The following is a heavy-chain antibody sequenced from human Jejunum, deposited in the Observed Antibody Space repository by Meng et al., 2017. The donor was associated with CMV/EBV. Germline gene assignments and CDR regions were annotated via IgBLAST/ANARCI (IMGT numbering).Heavy chain of an antibody. CDR1: GYTLTADF. CDR3: VSYIGSSYWFGP. CDR2: INSNSGTT. Sequence: CKASGYTLTADFMFWVRQAPGQGLEWMGWINSNSGTTNYAQEFQGRVTMTWDTSISAVYMDLSSLRSDDTAVYYCVSYIGSSYWFGPWGQGTLVTVSS. J-gene: IGHJ5*02. V-gene: IGHV1-2*02. D-gene: IGHD6-6*01.